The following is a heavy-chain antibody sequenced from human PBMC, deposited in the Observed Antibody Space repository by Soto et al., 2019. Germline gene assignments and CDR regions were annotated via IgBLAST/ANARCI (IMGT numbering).Heavy chain of an antibody. CDR2: INSRSAI. D-gene: IGHD7-27*01. V-gene: IGHV3-48*02. CDR3: ARDQNWAFDY. Sequence: GGSLRLSCAASGFSFGTYSMNWVRQAPGKGLELVSYINSRSAIYYADSVKGRFTISRDNAKNSLYLQMNSLRDEDTAVYYCARDQNWAFDYWGQGTLVT. CDR1: GFSFGTYS. J-gene: IGHJ4*02.